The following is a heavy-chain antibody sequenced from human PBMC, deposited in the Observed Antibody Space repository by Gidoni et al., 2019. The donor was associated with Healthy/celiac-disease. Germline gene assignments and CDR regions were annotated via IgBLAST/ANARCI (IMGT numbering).Heavy chain of an antibody. Sequence: QVQLVESGGGVVQHGRSLRLSCAASGFTFSSYGMHWVRPAPGKGLELVAFISYDVSNKYYADSGKGRFTISRDNSKNTLYLQMNSLRAEDTAVYYCAKDRAVGRGGVDYWGQGTLVTVSS. CDR2: ISYDVSNK. J-gene: IGHJ4*02. CDR1: GFTFSSYG. D-gene: IGHD3-10*01. V-gene: IGHV3-30*18. CDR3: AKDRAVGRGGVDY.